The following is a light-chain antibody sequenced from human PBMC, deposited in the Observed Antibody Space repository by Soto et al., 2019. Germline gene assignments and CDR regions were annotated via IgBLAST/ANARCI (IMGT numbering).Light chain of an antibody. J-gene: IGKJ5*01. CDR2: AAS. CDR3: QQSYTTPIT. V-gene: IGKV1-39*01. Sequence: DIQMTQSPSSLSASVGDRVIITCRASQTISSHLNWYQQKPGKAPNLLVYAASSLQSGVPSRFTGSASRTDFTLTISRLQPEDLATYFCQQSYTTPITFGQGTRL. CDR1: QTISSH.